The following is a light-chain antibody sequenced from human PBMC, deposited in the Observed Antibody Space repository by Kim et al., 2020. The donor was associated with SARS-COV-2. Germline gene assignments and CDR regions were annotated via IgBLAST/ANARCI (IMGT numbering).Light chain of an antibody. CDR1: SSDVGGYNY. Sequence: QSITISCTGTSSDVGGYNYVSWYQQHPGKAPKLRIYDVSNRPSGVSNRFSGSKSGNTASLTISGLQAEDGADYYCSSYTSSSTNYVFGTGTKVTVL. J-gene: IGLJ1*01. CDR2: DVS. CDR3: SSYTSSSTNYV. V-gene: IGLV2-14*03.